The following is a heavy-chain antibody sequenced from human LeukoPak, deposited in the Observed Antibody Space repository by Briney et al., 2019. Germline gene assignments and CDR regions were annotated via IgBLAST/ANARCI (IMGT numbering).Heavy chain of an antibody. V-gene: IGHV1-8*01. CDR2: MNPNSGNT. Sequence: ASVKVSCKASGYTFTSYDINWVRQATGQGLEWMGWMNPNSGNTGYAQKFQGRVTMTRNTSISTAYMELSSLRSEDTAVYYCARGRGDFWSGPSYYMDVWGKGTTVTVSS. J-gene: IGHJ6*03. D-gene: IGHD3-3*01. CDR3: ARGRGDFWSGPSYYMDV. CDR1: GYTFTSYD.